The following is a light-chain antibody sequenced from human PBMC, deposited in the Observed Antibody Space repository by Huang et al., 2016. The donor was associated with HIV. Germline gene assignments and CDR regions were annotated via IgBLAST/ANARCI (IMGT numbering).Light chain of an antibody. V-gene: IGKV3-15*01. CDR2: GAS. CDR1: LSVSTN. CDR3: QQNDNWPLT. J-gene: IGKJ4*01. Sequence: ERVMTQSPATVSLSPGERATLSCRASLSVSTNLAWYQQRPGQAPRLLIYGASTRATVIPARFSGGGSGAEFTLTISSLQSEDFAVYYCQQNDNWPLTFGGGTKVQIK.